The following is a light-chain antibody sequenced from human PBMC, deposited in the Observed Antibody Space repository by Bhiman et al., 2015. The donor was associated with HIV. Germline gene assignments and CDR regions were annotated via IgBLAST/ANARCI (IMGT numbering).Light chain of an antibody. CDR3: SSYTTSSTFL. CDR1: SSDIGGYNY. CDR2: DVT. Sequence: QSALTQPASVPGSPEQSITISCTGTSSDIGGYNYVSWFQQHPGRAPKVIIYDVTKRPSGVSNRFSGSKSVNTASLTISGLQAEDEADYYCSSYTTSSTFLFGTGTKVTVL. V-gene: IGLV2-14*03. J-gene: IGLJ1*01.